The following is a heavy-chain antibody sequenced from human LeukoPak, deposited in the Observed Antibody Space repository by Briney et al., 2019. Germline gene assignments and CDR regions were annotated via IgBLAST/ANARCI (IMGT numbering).Heavy chain of an antibody. CDR2: IKQDGSEK. V-gene: IGHV3-7*01. J-gene: IGHJ6*03. D-gene: IGHD3-22*01. CDR3: ARDRQGYYYDSSGYLEKYYYYYMDV. CDR1: GFTFSSYW. Sequence: GGSLRLSCAASGFTFSSYWMHWVRQAPGKGLEWVAHIKQDGSEKYYVDSVKGRFTISRDNAKNSLYLQMNSLRAEDTAVYYCARDRQGYYYDSSGYLEKYYYYYMDVWGKGTTVTVSS.